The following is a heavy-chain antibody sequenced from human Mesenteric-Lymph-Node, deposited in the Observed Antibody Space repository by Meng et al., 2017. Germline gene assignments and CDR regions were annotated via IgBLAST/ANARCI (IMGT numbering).Heavy chain of an antibody. D-gene: IGHD2-2*01. CDR1: GGSFSGYY. CDR2: INHSGST. V-gene: IGHV4-34*01. CDR3: ARTIGGADIVVVPAAYYFDY. J-gene: IGHJ4*02. Sequence: QVQLQQWGAGRLKPSETRSRTCAVDGGSFSGYYWSWIRQPPGTGLEWIGEINHSGSTNYNPSLKSRVTISVDTSKNQFSLKLSSVTAADTAVYYCARTIGGADIVVVPAAYYFDYWGQGTLVTVSS.